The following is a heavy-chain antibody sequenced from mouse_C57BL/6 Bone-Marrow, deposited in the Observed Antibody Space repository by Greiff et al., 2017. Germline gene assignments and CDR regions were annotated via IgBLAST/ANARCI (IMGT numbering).Heavy chain of an antibody. CDR3: ARGGYYDYDRFAY. D-gene: IGHD2-4*01. J-gene: IGHJ3*01. Sequence: QVQLQQPGAELVKPGASVKLSCKASVYTFTSYWMHWVKQRPGQGLEWIGMIHPNSGSTNYNEKFKSKATLTVDKSSSTAYMQLSSLTSEDSAVYYCARGGYYDYDRFAYWGQGTLVTVSA. CDR2: IHPNSGST. CDR1: VYTFTSYW. V-gene: IGHV1-64*01.